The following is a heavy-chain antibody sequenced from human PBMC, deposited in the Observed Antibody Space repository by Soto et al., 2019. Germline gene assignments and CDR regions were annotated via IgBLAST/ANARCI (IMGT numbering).Heavy chain of an antibody. CDR1: GFTFSSYI. J-gene: IGHJ6*02. CDR3: ARDQRRNDFWSGYSYYGMDV. D-gene: IGHD3-3*01. CDR2: ISSSSSYI. V-gene: IGHV3-21*01. Sequence: LRLSCAASGFTFSSYIMNWVRQAPVKGLEWVSSISSSSSYIYYADSVKGRFTISRDNAKNSLYLQMNSLRAEDTAVYYCARDQRRNDFWSGYSYYGMDVWGQGTTVTVSS.